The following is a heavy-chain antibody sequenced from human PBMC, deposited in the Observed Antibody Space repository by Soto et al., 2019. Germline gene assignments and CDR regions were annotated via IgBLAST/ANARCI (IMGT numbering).Heavy chain of an antibody. D-gene: IGHD2-15*01. Sequence: SVKVSCKASGGTFSSYAISWVRQAPGQGLEWMGGIIPIFGTANYAQKFQGRVTITADKSTSTAYMELSSLRSEDTAVYYCARGSLDCSGGGCYVKYSSGWYPRYYYYYGMDVWGQGTTVTVSS. CDR1: GGTFSSYA. CDR2: IIPIFGTA. J-gene: IGHJ6*02. CDR3: ARGSLDCSGGGCYVKYSSGWYPRYYYYYGMDV. V-gene: IGHV1-69*06.